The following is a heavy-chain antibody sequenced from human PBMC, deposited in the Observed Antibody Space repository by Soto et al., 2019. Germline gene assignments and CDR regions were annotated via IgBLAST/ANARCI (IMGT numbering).Heavy chain of an antibody. J-gene: IGHJ4*02. CDR1: GFSLSNARMG. D-gene: IGHD2-2*01. CDR2: IFSNDEK. Sequence: SGPTLVNPTETLTLTCTVSGFSLSNARMGVSWIRQPPGKALEWLAHIFSNDEKSYSTSLKSRLTISKDTSKSQVVLTMTNMDPVDTATYYCARIVVVPAATLYYFDYPGQGPLVTLSS. CDR3: ARIVVVPAATLYYFDY. V-gene: IGHV2-26*01.